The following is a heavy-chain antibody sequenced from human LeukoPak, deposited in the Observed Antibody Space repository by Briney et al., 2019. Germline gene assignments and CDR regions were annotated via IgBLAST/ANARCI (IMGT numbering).Heavy chain of an antibody. CDR1: GGTFSSYA. V-gene: IGHV1-69*05. D-gene: IGHD3-22*01. J-gene: IGHJ4*02. CDR3: AREGGGYSYGRDYYDSSGYTFDY. CDR2: IIPIFGTA. Sequence: GASVKVSCKASGGTFSSYAISWVRQAPGQGLEWMGGIIPIFGTANYAQKFQGRVTITTDESTGTAYMELSSLRSEDTAVYYCAREGGGYSYGRDYYDSSGYTFDYWGQGTLVTVSS.